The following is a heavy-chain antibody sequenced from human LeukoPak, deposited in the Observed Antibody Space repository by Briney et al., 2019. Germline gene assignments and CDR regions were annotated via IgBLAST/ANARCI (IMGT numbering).Heavy chain of an antibody. D-gene: IGHD1-14*01. V-gene: IGHV4-39*01. CDR3: ARPALQSRNWDY. Sequence: SETLSLTCTVSGGSISSSSYYWGWIRQPPGKGLEWIGSIYYSGSTYYNPSLKSRVTISVDTSKNQFSLKLSSVTAADTAMYYCARPALQSRNWDYWGQGTLVTVSS. J-gene: IGHJ4*02. CDR2: IYYSGST. CDR1: GGSISSSSYY.